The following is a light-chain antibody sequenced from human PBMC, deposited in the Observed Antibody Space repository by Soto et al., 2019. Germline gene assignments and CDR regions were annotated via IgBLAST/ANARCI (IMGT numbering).Light chain of an antibody. CDR1: SSDVGAYNY. V-gene: IGLV2-11*01. Sequence: QSALTQPRSVSGSPGQSVTISCTGTSSDVGAYNYVSWYQQHPDKAPKFMIYDVNKRPSGVPDRFSGSKSGNTASLTISGLQAEDEADYYCSSYTSSSTYVFGTGTKVTVL. CDR3: SSYTSSSTYV. J-gene: IGLJ1*01. CDR2: DVN.